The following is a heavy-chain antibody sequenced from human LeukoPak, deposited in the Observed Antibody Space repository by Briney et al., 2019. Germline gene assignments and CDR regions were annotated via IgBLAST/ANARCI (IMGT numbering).Heavy chain of an antibody. D-gene: IGHD6-19*01. J-gene: IGHJ6*02. CDR1: GGSISSYY. CDR2: IYTSGST. V-gene: IGHV4-4*07. CDR3: ARDSVSSGWYSYYYGMDV. Sequence: SETLSLTCTVSGGSISSYYWSWIRQPAGKGLEWIGRIYTSGSTNYNPSLKSRVTMSVDTSKNQFSLKLSSVTAADTAVYYCARDSVSSGWYSYYYGMDVWGQGTTVTVSS.